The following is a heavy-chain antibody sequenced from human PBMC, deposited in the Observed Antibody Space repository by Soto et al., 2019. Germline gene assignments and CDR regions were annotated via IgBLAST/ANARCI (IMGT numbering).Heavy chain of an antibody. CDR1: GFTFSSYG. V-gene: IGHV3-30*18. D-gene: IGHD3-10*01. CDR2: ISYDGSNK. CDR3: AKDLFSGSGTMDV. Sequence: QVQLVESGGGVVQPGRSLRLSCAASGFTFSSYGMHWVRQAPGKGLEWVAVISYDGSNKYYADSVKGRFTISRDNSKNTLYLQMNSRRAEDTAVYYCAKDLFSGSGTMDVWGQGTTVTVSS. J-gene: IGHJ6*02.